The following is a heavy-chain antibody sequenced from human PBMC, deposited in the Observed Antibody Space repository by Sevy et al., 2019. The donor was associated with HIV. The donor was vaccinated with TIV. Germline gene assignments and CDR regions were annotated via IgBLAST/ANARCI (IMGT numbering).Heavy chain of an antibody. J-gene: IGHJ6*02. CDR3: AREGSPYDTYYYYYGMDV. D-gene: IGHD5-12*01. V-gene: IGHV3-7*01. Sequence: GGSLRLSCAASGFTFNSYWMSWVRQAPGKGLEWVANIKQDGSEKYYVDYMKGRFTISRDNTQNSLFLQMNTLRAEDTAVYYCAREGSPYDTYYYYYGMDVWGLGTTVTVSS. CDR1: GFTFNSYW. CDR2: IKQDGSEK.